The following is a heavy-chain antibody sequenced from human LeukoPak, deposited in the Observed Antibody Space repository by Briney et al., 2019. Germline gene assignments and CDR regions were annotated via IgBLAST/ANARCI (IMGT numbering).Heavy chain of an antibody. D-gene: IGHD6-13*01. CDR1: GGSFSGYY. J-gene: IGHJ4*02. Sequence: SETLSLTCAVYGGSFSGYYWSWIRQPPGKGLEWIGEMNHSGSTNYNPSLKSRVTISVDTSKNQFSLKLSSVTAADTAVYYCARVTAAGTFDYWGQGTLVTVSS. V-gene: IGHV4-34*01. CDR2: MNHSGST. CDR3: ARVTAAGTFDY.